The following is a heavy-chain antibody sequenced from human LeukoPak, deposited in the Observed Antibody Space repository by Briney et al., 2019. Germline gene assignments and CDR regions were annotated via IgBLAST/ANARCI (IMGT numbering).Heavy chain of an antibody. CDR2: IYYSGST. V-gene: IGHV4-59*12. D-gene: IGHD3-10*01. CDR3: AREFVGFGALDY. CDR1: GGSISSYY. Sequence: SETLSLTCTVSGGSISSYYWSWIRQPPGKGLEWIGYIYYSGSTNYNPSLKSRVTISVDTSKNQFSLKLSSVTAADTAVYYCAREFVGFGALDYWGQGTLVTVSS. J-gene: IGHJ4*02.